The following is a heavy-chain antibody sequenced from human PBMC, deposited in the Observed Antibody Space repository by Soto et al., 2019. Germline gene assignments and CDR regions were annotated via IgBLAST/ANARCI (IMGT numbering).Heavy chain of an antibody. Sequence: GESLNICCRGSGDIFINYWIGWVRPMPGKGLEWMGIIYPGDSDTRYSPSFQGQVTISVDKSISTAYLQWNSLKASDTATYYCARHGSIGARQNWFDPWGQGTLVTSPQ. CDR2: IYPGDSDT. D-gene: IGHD6-6*01. V-gene: IGHV5-51*01. CDR3: ARHGSIGARQNWFDP. CDR1: GDIFINYW. J-gene: IGHJ5*02.